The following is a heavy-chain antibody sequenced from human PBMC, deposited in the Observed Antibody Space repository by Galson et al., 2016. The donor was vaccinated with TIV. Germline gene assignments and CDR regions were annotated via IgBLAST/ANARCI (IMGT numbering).Heavy chain of an antibody. J-gene: IGHJ6*02. V-gene: IGHV3-30*04. CDR1: QFTFTSYS. CDR2: LSSDGSNK. Sequence: SLRLSCAASQFTFTSYSIHWVRQAPGKGLEWLSVLSSDGSNKFYADSVKGRFTLSSDKSKRTVFLQMDRLTPDDTAVYYCARDAVTYPSYYHLYGMDVWGQGTTVTVSS. D-gene: IGHD2-21*02. CDR3: ARDAVTYPSYYHLYGMDV.